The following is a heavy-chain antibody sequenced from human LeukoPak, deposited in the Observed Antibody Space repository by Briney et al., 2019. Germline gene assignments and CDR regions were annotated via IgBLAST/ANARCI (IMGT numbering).Heavy chain of an antibody. CDR3: ARGPPEHPQGY. D-gene: IGHD1-14*01. V-gene: IGHV1-8*01. CDR2: MNPNSGNT. Sequence: ASVKVSCKASGYTFTTYVINWVRQATGQGLEWMGWMNPNSGNTDYAQKFQGRVTMTRNTSITTAFMELNNLRSEDTAVYYCARGPPEHPQGYWGQGTLVTVSS. J-gene: IGHJ4*02. CDR1: GYTFTTYV.